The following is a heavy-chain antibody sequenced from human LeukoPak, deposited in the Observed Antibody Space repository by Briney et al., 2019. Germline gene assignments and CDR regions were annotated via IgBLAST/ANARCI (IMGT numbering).Heavy chain of an antibody. CDR1: GYSISCGYY. V-gene: IGHV4-38-2*01. CDR2: IHQSGMT. J-gene: IGHJ4*02. D-gene: IGHD7-27*01. Sequence: SETLSLTCAVSGYSISCGYYWSWSRPPPGKGLEWIATIHQSGMTYYNPSLKSRVTISVDTSKNQFSLKLTSVTAAGTAVYYCARYTGTNWGYSFDYWGQGTLVTVSS. CDR3: ARYTGTNWGYSFDY.